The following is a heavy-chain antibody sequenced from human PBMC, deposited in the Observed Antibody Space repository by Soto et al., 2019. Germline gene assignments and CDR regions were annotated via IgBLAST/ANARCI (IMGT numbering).Heavy chain of an antibody. D-gene: IGHD5-18*01. CDR2: ISWNSGSI. CDR1: GFTFDDYA. V-gene: IGHV3-9*01. CDR3: AKDAKRGYSYGMYGMDV. J-gene: IGHJ6*02. Sequence: LRLSCAASGFTFDDYAMHWVRQAPGKGLEWVSGISWNSGSIGYADSVKGRFTISRDNAKNSLYLQMNSLRAEDTALYYCAKDAKRGYSYGMYGMDVWGQGTTVTVSS.